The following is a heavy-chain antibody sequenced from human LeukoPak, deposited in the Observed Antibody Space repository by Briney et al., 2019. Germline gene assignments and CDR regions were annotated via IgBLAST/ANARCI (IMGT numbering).Heavy chain of an antibody. J-gene: IGHJ3*02. Sequence: ASVKVSCKASGYTFTGYFMHWVRQAPGQGLEWMGWISAYNGNTNYAQKLQGRVTMTTDTSTSTAYMELRSLRSDDTAVYYCAIYGGYDAFDIWGQGTMVTVSS. CDR2: ISAYNGNT. D-gene: IGHD4-17*01. V-gene: IGHV1-18*04. CDR3: AIYGGYDAFDI. CDR1: GYTFTGYF.